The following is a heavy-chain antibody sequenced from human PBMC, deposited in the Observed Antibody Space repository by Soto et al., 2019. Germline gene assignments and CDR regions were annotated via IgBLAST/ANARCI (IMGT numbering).Heavy chain of an antibody. CDR1: GYTFTTYG. V-gene: IGHV1-18*01. Sequence: QVQLVQSGAEVKKPGASVKVSCKASGYTFTTYGITWVRQAPGQGLKWMGWISVYNGNTNSAQKLQGRVTMTADTSTSTAYMELRSLRSDDTAVYYYARGDGLWYFDFWGRGTLVTVSS. J-gene: IGHJ2*01. CDR2: ISVYNGNT. CDR3: ARGDGLWYFDF.